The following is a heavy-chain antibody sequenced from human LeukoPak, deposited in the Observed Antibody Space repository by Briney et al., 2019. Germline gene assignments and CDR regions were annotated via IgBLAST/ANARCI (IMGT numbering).Heavy chain of an antibody. CDR1: GFTFSNYW. J-gene: IGHJ5*02. Sequence: GGSLRLSCAASGFTFSNYWMNWVRQVPGKGLEWVATIKQDGGEKYYVDSVKGRFTISRDNAKNSLYLQMNSLRAEDTAVYYCASADPRVDPWGQGTLVTVSS. V-gene: IGHV3-7*01. CDR2: IKQDGGEK. CDR3: ASADPRVDP.